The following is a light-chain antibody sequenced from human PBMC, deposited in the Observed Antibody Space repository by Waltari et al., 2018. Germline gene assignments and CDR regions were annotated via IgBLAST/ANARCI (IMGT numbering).Light chain of an antibody. V-gene: IGLV1-47*01. CDR1: RSTLGSNY. CDR2: RNN. CDR3: ASWDDSHYV. J-gene: IGLJ1*01. Sequence: QSVLTQPPSASATPAQRVIISCSGSRSTLGSNYLYWYQQLPGPAPKRLIYRNNERPSGVSDRFSASKSGTSASLVISGLRSEDEAVYYCASWDDSHYVFGPGTTVTVL.